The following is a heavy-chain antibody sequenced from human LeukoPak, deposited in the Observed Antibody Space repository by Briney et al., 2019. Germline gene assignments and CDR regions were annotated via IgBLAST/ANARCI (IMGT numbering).Heavy chain of an antibody. V-gene: IGHV4-39*07. Sequence: GSLRLSCAASGFTFSSYSMNWVRQAPGKGLEWIGSIYYSGSTYYNPSLKSRVTISVDTSKNQFSLKLSSVTAAETAVYFCARGVNNWNIDVFDIWGQGTMVTVSS. J-gene: IGHJ3*02. CDR1: GFTFSSYS. CDR3: ARGVNNWNIDVFDI. D-gene: IGHD1/OR15-1a*01. CDR2: IYYSGST.